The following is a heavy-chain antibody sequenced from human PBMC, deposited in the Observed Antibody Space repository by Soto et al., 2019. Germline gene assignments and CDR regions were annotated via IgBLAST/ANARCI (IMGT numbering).Heavy chain of an antibody. CDR1: GVSITSSHGF. V-gene: IGHV4-30-4*08. CDR3: ARDRGYSAYVDH. D-gene: IGHD5-12*01. J-gene: IGHJ5*02. Sequence: VQLLESGPGLVEPSQTLSLTCNVSGVSITSSHGFWNWIRRHPEKGLEWLGYISSTGKNSFNPSLKGRLSMSLDTSTNHCSLRLTSVTVADTAVYYCARDRGYSAYVDHWGQGILVTVS. CDR2: ISSTGKN.